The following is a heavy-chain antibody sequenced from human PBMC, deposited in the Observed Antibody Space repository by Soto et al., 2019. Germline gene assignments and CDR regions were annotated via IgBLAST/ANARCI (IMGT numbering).Heavy chain of an antibody. CDR1: GYTLTELS. Sequence: ASVKVYCKVSGYTLTELSMHWVRQAPGKGLEWMGGFDPEDGETIYAQKLQGRVTMTEDTSTDTAYMELSSLRSEDTAVYYCATDPRYNWNYWGQGTLVTVSS. D-gene: IGHD1-20*01. J-gene: IGHJ4*02. V-gene: IGHV1-24*01. CDR3: ATDPRYNWNY. CDR2: FDPEDGET.